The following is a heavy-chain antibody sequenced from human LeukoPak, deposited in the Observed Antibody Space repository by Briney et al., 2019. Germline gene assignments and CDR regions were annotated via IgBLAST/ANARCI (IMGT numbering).Heavy chain of an antibody. CDR2: SFPGESDT. CDR3: ATLGALLWFGEYDNPYWFDP. V-gene: IGHV5-51*01. CDR1: VDRFAGYW. Sequence: GGSLKIPSKGFVDRFAGYWVGWVGRMPGKGRGWMGKSFPGESDTRYSPSSQGQVTISADKSISTAYLQWSSLKASDTAMYYCATLGALLWFGEYDNPYWFDPWGQGTLVTVSS. J-gene: IGHJ5*02. D-gene: IGHD3-10*01.